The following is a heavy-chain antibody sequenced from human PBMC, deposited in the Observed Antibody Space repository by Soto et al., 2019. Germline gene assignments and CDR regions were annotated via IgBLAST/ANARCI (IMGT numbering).Heavy chain of an antibody. CDR2: ISSSSSYI. V-gene: IGHV3-21*01. Sequence: GGSLRLSCAASGFTFSSYSMNWVRQAPGKGLEWVSSISSSSSYIYYADSVKGRFTISRDNPKNSLYLQMNSLRAEDTAVYYCARGGSSTSHKREDDAFDIWGQGTMVTVSS. CDR1: GFTFSSYS. D-gene: IGHD2-2*01. CDR3: ARGGSSTSHKREDDAFDI. J-gene: IGHJ3*02.